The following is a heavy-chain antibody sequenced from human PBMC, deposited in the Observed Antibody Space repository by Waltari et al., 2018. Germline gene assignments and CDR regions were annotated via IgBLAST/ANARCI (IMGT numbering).Heavy chain of an antibody. J-gene: IGHJ4*02. Sequence: QVQLVESGGGVVQPGRSLRLSCAASGFTFSSYGMHWVRQAPGKGLELVAVIWYDGSNKYYADSVKGRFTSSRDNSKNTLYLQMNSLRAEDTAVYYCARDGEYSSGWYLDYWGQGTLVTVSS. CDR2: IWYDGSNK. V-gene: IGHV3-33*01. CDR1: GFTFSSYG. D-gene: IGHD6-19*01. CDR3: ARDGEYSSGWYLDY.